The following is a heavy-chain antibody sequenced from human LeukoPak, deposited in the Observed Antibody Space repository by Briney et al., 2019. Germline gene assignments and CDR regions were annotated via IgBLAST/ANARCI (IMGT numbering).Heavy chain of an antibody. D-gene: IGHD2-21*02. CDR3: ARAQRTRVVVTAWEY. V-gene: IGHV1-2*02. CDR1: GYTFTGYY. Sequence: ASVKVSCKASGYTFTGYYMHWVRQAPGQGLEWMGWINPNSGGTNYAQKFQGRVTMTRDTSISTAYMELSRLRSDDTAVYYCARAQRTRVVVTAWEYWGQGTLVAVSS. J-gene: IGHJ4*02. CDR2: INPNSGGT.